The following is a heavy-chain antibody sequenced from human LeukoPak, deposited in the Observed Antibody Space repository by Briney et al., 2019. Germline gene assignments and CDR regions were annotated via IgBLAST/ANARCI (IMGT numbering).Heavy chain of an antibody. CDR2: VSDGGRT. D-gene: IGHD1-14*01. J-gene: IGHJ4*02. Sequence: PSETLSLTCSVSGGSITSYYWSWIRQPPGKGLEWIGHVSDGGRTNYSPSLRSRVSISVDTSKNQFSLKLNSVTAADTAVYFCARASTTSDDCGQGTLVTVSS. CDR3: ARASTTSDD. CDR1: GGSITSYY. V-gene: IGHV4-59*01.